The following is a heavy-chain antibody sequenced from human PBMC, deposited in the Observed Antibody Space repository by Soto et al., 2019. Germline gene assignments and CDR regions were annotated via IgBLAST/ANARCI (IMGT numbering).Heavy chain of an antibody. D-gene: IGHD4-17*01. CDR1: GFTFSSYS. Sequence: PGGSLRLSCAASGFTFSSYSMNWVRQAPGKGLEWVSSISSSSSYIYYADSVKGRFTISRDNAKNSLYLQMNSLRAEDTAVYYCARDAPTTVTTWFYYYYGMDVWGQGTTVTVSS. CDR3: ARDAPTTVTTWFYYYYGMDV. J-gene: IGHJ6*02. V-gene: IGHV3-21*01. CDR2: ISSSSSYI.